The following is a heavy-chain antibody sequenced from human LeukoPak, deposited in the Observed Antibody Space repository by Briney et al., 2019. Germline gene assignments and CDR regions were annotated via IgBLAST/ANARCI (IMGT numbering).Heavy chain of an antibody. CDR3: AREELGRDTYFDY. J-gene: IGHJ4*02. Sequence: GGSLRLSCAASGFTFSSYAMSWVRQAPGKGLEWVSAISGSGGSTYYADSVKGRFTISRDNAKNSLYLQMNSLRADDTAVYYCAREELGRDTYFDYWGQGTLVTASS. V-gene: IGHV3-23*01. CDR1: GFTFSSYA. D-gene: IGHD7-27*01. CDR2: ISGSGGST.